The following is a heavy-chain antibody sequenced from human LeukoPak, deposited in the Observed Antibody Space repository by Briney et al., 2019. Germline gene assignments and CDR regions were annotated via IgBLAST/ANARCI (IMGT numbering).Heavy chain of an antibody. V-gene: IGHV5-51*01. CDR3: ARLEPEYQLLPNWFNP. CDR1: GYSFTSYW. Sequence: GESLKISCKDSGYSFTSYWIGWVRQMPGKGLEWMGIIYPGDSDTRYSPSFQGQVTISADKSIGTAYLQWSSLKASDTAMYYCARLEPEYQLLPNWFNPWGQGTLVTVSS. D-gene: IGHD2-2*01. J-gene: IGHJ5*02. CDR2: IYPGDSDT.